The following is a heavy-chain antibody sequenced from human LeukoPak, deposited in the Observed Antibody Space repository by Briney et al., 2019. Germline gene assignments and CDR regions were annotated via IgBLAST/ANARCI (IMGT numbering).Heavy chain of an antibody. CDR2: ISGGNHI. V-gene: IGHV3-69-1*02. CDR3: AREDCDNVRCYGASDA. J-gene: IGHJ5*02. Sequence: GGSMRLSCGASGFTFSSYAMSWVRQAPGKGLEWVSSISGGNHIYYADSVKGRFTISRDNARNSLSLQMNALRAEDTAVYYCAREDCDNVRCYGASDAWGQGTLVTVSS. CDR1: GFTFSSYA. D-gene: IGHD2-2*01.